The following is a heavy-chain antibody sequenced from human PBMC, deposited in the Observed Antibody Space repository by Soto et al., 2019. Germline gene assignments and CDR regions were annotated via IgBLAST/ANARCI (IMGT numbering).Heavy chain of an antibody. D-gene: IGHD6-13*01. CDR1: EGTFNSYA. CDR2: IIPYYNTL. J-gene: IGHJ4*02. Sequence: SVKVSCKASEGTFNSYAIAWVRQAPGQGLEWTGGIIPYYNTLNYAQKFQDRVTITADDSTNTVYMELSSLRSDDTAVYFCASGASRWYPYFFDSWAQGTLVTVSS. V-gene: IGHV1-69*13. CDR3: ASGASRWYPYFFDS.